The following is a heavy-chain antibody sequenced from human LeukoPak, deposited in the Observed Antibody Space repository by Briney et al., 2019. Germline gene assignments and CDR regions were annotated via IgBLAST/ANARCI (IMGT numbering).Heavy chain of an antibody. Sequence: PSETLSLTCAVYGGSFSGYYWSWIRQPPGKGLEWIGEINHSGSTNYNPSLKSRVTISVDTSKNQFSLKLSSVTAADTAVYYCARDQDPPYAFDIWGQGTMVTVSS. CDR2: INHSGST. CDR3: ARDQDPPYAFDI. J-gene: IGHJ3*02. CDR1: GGSFSGYY. V-gene: IGHV4-34*01.